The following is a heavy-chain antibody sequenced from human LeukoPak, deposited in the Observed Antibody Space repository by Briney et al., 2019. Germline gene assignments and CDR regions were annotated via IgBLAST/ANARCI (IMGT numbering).Heavy chain of an antibody. J-gene: IGHJ4*02. CDR1: GFIFSNYA. D-gene: IGHD1-1*01. Sequence: GGSLRLSCAGSGFIFSNYAMSWVRQAPGQGLEWVSTISNSGDATFYADAVKGRFTISRDNSKNTLYLQMYSLRAEDTAIYYCAKAPPYTEYFDYWGQGTLLTVSS. CDR2: ISNSGDAT. CDR3: AKAPPYTEYFDY. V-gene: IGHV3-23*01.